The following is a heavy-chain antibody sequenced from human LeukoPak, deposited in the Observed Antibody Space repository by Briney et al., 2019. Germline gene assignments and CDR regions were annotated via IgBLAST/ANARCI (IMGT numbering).Heavy chain of an antibody. Sequence: SETLSLTCTVSGASVSSYYWSWIRQPPGKGLEWVGYTYTSGNTNHNPSLKGRVTISGDTSKNQFSLKLSSVTAADTAVYYCARHLHSDGSGSYLNWLDPWGQGILVTVSS. V-gene: IGHV4-4*09. J-gene: IGHJ5*02. D-gene: IGHD3-10*01. CDR3: ARHLHSDGSGSYLNWLDP. CDR2: TYTSGNT. CDR1: GASVSSYY.